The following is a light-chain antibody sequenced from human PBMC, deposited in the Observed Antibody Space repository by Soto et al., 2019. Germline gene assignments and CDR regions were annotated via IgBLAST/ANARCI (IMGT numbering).Light chain of an antibody. J-gene: IGKJ3*01. CDR2: DAS. Sequence: EILLTQSPATLSLSPGERATLSCRASQSVSSYLAWYQQKPGQAPMLLIYDASNRATGIPAMFSGSGSGTDFTLTFSSLFPEDFAVYYGEQRGIWSFTFG. V-gene: IGKV3-11*01. CDR3: EQRGIWSFT. CDR1: QSVSSY.